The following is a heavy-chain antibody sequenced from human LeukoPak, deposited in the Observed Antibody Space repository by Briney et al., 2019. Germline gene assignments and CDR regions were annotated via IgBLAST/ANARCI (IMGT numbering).Heavy chain of an antibody. Sequence: GGSLRLSCVASGFTFSNYWMTWVRQVPGKGLEWVSTISDSGLTTHYADSVKGRFTISRDNSRSTFYLHMSSLRAVDTAIYYCAKDPSTFLTTGWYFDLWGRGTLVTVSS. CDR3: AKDPSTFLTTGWYFDL. CDR2: ISDSGLTT. D-gene: IGHD4-17*01. CDR1: GFTFSNYW. J-gene: IGHJ2*01. V-gene: IGHV3-23*01.